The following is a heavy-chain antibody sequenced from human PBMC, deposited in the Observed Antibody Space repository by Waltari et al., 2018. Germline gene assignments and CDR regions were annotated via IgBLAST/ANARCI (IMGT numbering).Heavy chain of an antibody. Sequence: QVQLQQWGAGLLKPSETLSLTCAVYGGSFSGYYWSWIRQPPGKGLEWIGEINHSGSTNYNPSLKSRVTISVDTSKNQFSLKLSSVTAADTAVYYCARGLIAAAGTFFDYWGQGTLVTVSS. CDR3: ARGLIAAAGTFFDY. CDR1: GGSFSGYY. V-gene: IGHV4-34*01. J-gene: IGHJ4*02. CDR2: INHSGST. D-gene: IGHD6-13*01.